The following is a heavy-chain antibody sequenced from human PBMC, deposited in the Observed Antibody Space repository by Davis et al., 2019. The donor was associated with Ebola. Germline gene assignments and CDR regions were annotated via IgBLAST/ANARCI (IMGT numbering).Heavy chain of an antibody. CDR2: ISSSSSTI. Sequence: GESLKISCAASGFTFSSYSMNWVRQAPGKGLEWVSYISSSSSTIYYADSVKGRFTISRDNAKNSLYLQMNSLRAEDTAVYYCARSGLRGVVVPAVIGGTTAMDVWGQGTTVTVSS. V-gene: IGHV3-48*04. J-gene: IGHJ6*02. CDR3: ARSGLRGVVVPAVIGGTTAMDV. D-gene: IGHD2-2*01. CDR1: GFTFSSYS.